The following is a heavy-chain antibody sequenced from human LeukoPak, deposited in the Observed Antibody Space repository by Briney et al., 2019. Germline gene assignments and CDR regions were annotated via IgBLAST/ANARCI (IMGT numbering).Heavy chain of an antibody. Sequence: SETLSLTCTVSSGSISSYYWSWIRQPPGKGLEWIGYTHYSGSNNYNPSLKSRVTISVDTSKNQFSLKLSSVTAADTAVYYCARESPLGLFDYWGQGTLVTVSS. V-gene: IGHV4-59*01. CDR2: THYSGSN. CDR1: SGSISSYY. J-gene: IGHJ4*02. D-gene: IGHD3-10*01. CDR3: ARESPLGLFDY.